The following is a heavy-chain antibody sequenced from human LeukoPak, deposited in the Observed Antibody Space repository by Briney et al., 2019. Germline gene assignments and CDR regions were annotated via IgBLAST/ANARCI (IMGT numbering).Heavy chain of an antibody. D-gene: IGHD3-22*01. CDR3: ARVRYYDSGGCHRLVDY. CDR2: ISSASSYI. Sequence: PGGSLRLSCAASGFTFTSYSMNWVRQAPGKGLEWVTSISSASSYIYYTDSLKGRFTISRDNAKNSLYLQMDSLRAEDTAVYYCARVRYYDSGGCHRLVDYWGQGTLVTVSS. CDR1: GFTFTSYS. V-gene: IGHV3-21*01. J-gene: IGHJ4*02.